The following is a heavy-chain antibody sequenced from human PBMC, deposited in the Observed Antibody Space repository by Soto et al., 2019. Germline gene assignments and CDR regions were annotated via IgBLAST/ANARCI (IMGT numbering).Heavy chain of an antibody. J-gene: IGHJ4*02. CDR1: GFTVSRSY. Sequence: HPGGSLRLSCAASGFTVSRSYMSWVRQAPGKGLEWVSTIYSAGDTYYADSVKGRFTISRDISKNTLYLQMSSLRADDTALYYCAKDREGYCSSTSCLYYFDSWGQGTQVTVSS. V-gene: IGHV3-53*01. D-gene: IGHD2-2*01. CDR3: AKDREGYCSSTSCLYYFDS. CDR2: IYSAGDT.